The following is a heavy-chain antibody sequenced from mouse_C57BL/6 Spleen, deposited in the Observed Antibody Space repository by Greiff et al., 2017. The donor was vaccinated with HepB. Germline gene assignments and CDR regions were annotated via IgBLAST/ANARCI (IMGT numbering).Heavy chain of an antibody. J-gene: IGHJ2*01. CDR1: GYAFSSYW. V-gene: IGHV1-80*01. CDR2: IDPGDGDT. CDR3: ATSTAQVYYFDY. Sequence: QVQLQQSGAELVKPGASVKISCKASGYAFSSYWMNWVKQRPGKGLEWIGQIDPGDGDTNYNGKFKGKATLTADKSSSTAYMQLSSLTSEDSAVYFCATSTAQVYYFDYWGQGTTLTVSS. D-gene: IGHD3-2*02.